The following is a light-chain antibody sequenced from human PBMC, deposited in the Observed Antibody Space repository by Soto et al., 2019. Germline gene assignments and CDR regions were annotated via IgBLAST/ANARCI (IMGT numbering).Light chain of an antibody. V-gene: IGKV3-15*01. CDR3: QQYNNWPPWT. J-gene: IGKJ1*01. CDR1: QSVRRN. Sequence: EIVMTQSPATLSVSPGQRATLSCRASQSVRRNLAWYQQKPGQAPRLLIYGASTRATCIPARFSGSGSGTEFTLTISSLQSEDFAVYYCQQYNNWPPWTFGLGTKVEIK. CDR2: GAS.